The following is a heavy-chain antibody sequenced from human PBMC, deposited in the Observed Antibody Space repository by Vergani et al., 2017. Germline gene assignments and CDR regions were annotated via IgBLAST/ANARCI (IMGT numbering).Heavy chain of an antibody. CDR2: SSAYNGNT. V-gene: IGHV1-18*01. CDR3: ARDLFSGVDSSGWYSDY. D-gene: IGHD6-19*01. CDR1: GYIFTSYG. J-gene: IGHJ4*02. Sequence: QVQLVQSGAEVKKPGASVKVSCNASGYIFTSYGISWVRQAPVQGLEWMGWSSAYNGNTNYAQKLQGRVTMTTDTSTSTAYMELRSLRSDDTAVYYCARDLFSGVDSSGWYSDYWGQGTLVTVSS.